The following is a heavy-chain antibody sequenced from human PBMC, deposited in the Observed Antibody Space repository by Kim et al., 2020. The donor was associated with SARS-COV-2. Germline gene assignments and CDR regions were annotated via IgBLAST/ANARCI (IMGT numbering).Heavy chain of an antibody. CDR2: ISWNSGSI. D-gene: IGHD6-13*01. Sequence: GGSLRLSCAASGFTFDDYAMHWVRQAPGKGLEWVSGISWNSGSIGYADSVKGRFTISRDNAKNSLYLQMNSLRAEDTALYYCAKGIAAAPPYYYGMDVWGQGTTVTVSS. CDR3: AKGIAAAPPYYYGMDV. V-gene: IGHV3-9*01. J-gene: IGHJ6*02. CDR1: GFTFDDYA.